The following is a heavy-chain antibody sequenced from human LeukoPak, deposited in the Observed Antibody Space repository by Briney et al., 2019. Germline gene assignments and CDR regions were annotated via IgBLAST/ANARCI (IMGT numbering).Heavy chain of an antibody. V-gene: IGHV3-23*01. CDR1: GFTLSSYY. D-gene: IGHD1-26*01. CDR3: ARGGGIFNH. CDR2: ISDSGGST. Sequence: GGTLRLSCAASGFTLSSYYMSWVRQAPGKGLEWVSGISDSGGSTYYADSVKGRFTISRDNSKNTLYLQMNSLTAEDTAIYYCARGGGIFNHWGQGTLVTVSS. J-gene: IGHJ4*02.